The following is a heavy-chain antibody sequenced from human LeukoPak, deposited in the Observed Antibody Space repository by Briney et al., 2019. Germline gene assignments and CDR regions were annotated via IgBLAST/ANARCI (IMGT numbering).Heavy chain of an antibody. CDR2: INHSGSA. Sequence: SETLSLTCAVYGGSFSGYYWTWIRQPPGKGLEWIGEINHSGSANYNPSLKSRVTISLDTSKNQFSLKLTSVTAADTAVYYCARGQGTVTTHWGQGTLVTVSS. D-gene: IGHD4-17*01. CDR3: ARGQGTVTTH. V-gene: IGHV4-34*01. CDR1: GGSFSGYY. J-gene: IGHJ4*02.